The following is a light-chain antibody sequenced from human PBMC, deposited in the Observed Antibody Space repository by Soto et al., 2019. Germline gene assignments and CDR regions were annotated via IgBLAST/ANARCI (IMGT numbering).Light chain of an antibody. CDR2: DVT. CDR3: SSYTSAIVV. V-gene: IGLV2-14*01. CDR1: SSDVGGYNY. J-gene: IGLJ2*01. Sequence: QSALTQPASVSGSPGQSITISCTETSSDVGGYNYVSWYQQHPGKAPKLIIYDVTNRPSGVSNRFSGSKSGNTASLTISGLQAEDEAAYYCSSYTSAIVVFGGGTKLTVL.